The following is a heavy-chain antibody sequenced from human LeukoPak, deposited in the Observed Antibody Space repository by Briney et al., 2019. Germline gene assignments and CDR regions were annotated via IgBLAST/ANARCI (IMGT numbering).Heavy chain of an antibody. D-gene: IGHD3-10*01. Sequence: GGALRLSCAASGFTVSSNYMSWVRQAPGKGLEWVANIKQDGSEKYYVDSVKGRFTISRDNAKNSLYLQMNSLRAEDTAVYYCARDTDYYGSGSYDYWGQGTLVTVSS. CDR1: GFTVSSNY. J-gene: IGHJ4*02. V-gene: IGHV3-7*01. CDR3: ARDTDYYGSGSYDY. CDR2: IKQDGSEK.